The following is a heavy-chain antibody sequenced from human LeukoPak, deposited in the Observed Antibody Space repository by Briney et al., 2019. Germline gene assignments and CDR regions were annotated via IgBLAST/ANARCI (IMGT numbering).Heavy chain of an antibody. V-gene: IGHV3-7*01. Sequence: GGSLRLSCAASGFTFSNYWMSWVHHTPGKGLEWVANIKQDGSEKYYVDSVKGRFTISRDNAKNSLSLQMNSLRAEDTAVYYCARDHMDTAMVTYFDYWGQGTLVTVSS. J-gene: IGHJ4*02. CDR3: ARDHMDTAMVTYFDY. D-gene: IGHD5-18*01. CDR1: GFTFSNYW. CDR2: IKQDGSEK.